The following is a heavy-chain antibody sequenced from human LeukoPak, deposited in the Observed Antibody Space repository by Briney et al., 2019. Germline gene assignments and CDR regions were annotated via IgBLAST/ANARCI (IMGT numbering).Heavy chain of an antibody. CDR2: IFYNGRS. Sequence: SETLSLTCTVSGGSISSTNYYWGWIRQPPGKGLEWIGSIFYNGRSYHNPSLKSRVTISVDTSKNQFSLKLSSVTAADTAVYYCATSAVLRYFDWLSFQHWGQGTLVTVSS. CDR3: ATSAVLRYFDWLSFQH. D-gene: IGHD3-9*01. CDR1: GGSISSTNYY. V-gene: IGHV4-39*01. J-gene: IGHJ1*01.